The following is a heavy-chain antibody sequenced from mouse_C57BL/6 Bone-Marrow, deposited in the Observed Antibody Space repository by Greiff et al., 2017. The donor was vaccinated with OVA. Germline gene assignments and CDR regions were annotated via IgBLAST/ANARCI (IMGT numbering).Heavy chain of an antibody. V-gene: IGHV6-6*01. Sequence: EVQLQQSGGGLVQPGGSMKLSCAASGFTISDAWMDWVRQSPEKGLEWVAEIRNKANNHATYYAESGKGRFTISRDDSKSSLYLQMNSLRAEDTGIYYSRTVDEGDAMDYWGKGTTVTVSS. CDR2: IRNKANNHAT. D-gene: IGHD1-1*01. CDR1: GFTISDAW. J-gene: IGHJ4*01. CDR3: RTVDEGDAMDY.